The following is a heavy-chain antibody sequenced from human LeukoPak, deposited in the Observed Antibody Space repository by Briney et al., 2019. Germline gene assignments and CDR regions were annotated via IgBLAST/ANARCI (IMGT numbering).Heavy chain of an antibody. J-gene: IGHJ1*01. CDR1: GGSISSGDYY. D-gene: IGHD2-21*02. Sequence: SETLSLTCTVSGGSISSGDYYWSWIRQPPGKGLEWIWYIYYSGSTYYNPSLESRVTISVDTSKNQFSLKLSSVTAADTAVYYCASSSSYCGGDCYSAAEYFQHWGQGTLVTVSS. V-gene: IGHV4-30-4*02. CDR2: IYYSGST. CDR3: ASSSSYCGGDCYSAAEYFQH.